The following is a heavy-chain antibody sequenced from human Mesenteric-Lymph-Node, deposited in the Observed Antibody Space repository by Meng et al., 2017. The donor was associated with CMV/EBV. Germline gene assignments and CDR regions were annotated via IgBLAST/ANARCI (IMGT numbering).Heavy chain of an antibody. Sequence: CKASGSTFTGSYIHWVRQAPGQGLEWMGWNNPNGGATSYAQKFQDRVTMTKDTSISTAYMELSWLTSDDTAIYYCARTTTTSLPYFDSWGQGTLVTVSS. J-gene: IGHJ4*02. CDR2: NNPNGGAT. D-gene: IGHD1-26*01. CDR3: ARTTTTSLPYFDS. V-gene: IGHV1-2*02. CDR1: GSTFTGSY.